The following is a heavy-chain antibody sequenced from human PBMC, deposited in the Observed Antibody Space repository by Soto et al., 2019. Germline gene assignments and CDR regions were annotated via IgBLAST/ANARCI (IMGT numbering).Heavy chain of an antibody. V-gene: IGHV1-69*08. Sequence: QVQLVQSGAEVKKPASSVKVSCKASGGTFSSYTISWVRQAPGQGLEWMGRIIPIFGIANYAQKFQGRVTITADKSTRTDYMELSSLRSEDTAGYYFSRECGSYENWFEPWGQGTLVTVSS. CDR3: SRECGSYENWFEP. CDR2: IIPIFGIA. CDR1: GGTFSSYT. D-gene: IGHD1-26*01. J-gene: IGHJ5*02.